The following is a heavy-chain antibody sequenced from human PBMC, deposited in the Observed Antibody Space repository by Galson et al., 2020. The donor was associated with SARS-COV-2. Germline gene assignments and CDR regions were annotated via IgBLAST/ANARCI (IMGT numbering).Heavy chain of an antibody. CDR1: GGSISSGGYY. D-gene: IGHD3-22*01. J-gene: IGHJ1*01. Sequence: SETLSLTCTVSGGSISSGGYYWSWIRQHPGKGLEWIGYIYYSGSTYYNPSLKSRVTISVDTSKNQFSLKLSSVTAADTAVYYCARGHYYDSSGYDNAEYFQHWGQGTLVTVSS. CDR3: ARGHYYDSSGYDNAEYFQH. CDR2: IYYSGST. V-gene: IGHV4-31*03.